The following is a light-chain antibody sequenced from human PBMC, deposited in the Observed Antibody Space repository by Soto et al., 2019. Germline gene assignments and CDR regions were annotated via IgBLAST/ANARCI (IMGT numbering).Light chain of an antibody. J-gene: IGKJ1*01. V-gene: IGKV1-5*03. CDR1: QSINNW. CDR2: KAS. CDR3: QHYDSYSAT. Sequence: DIQMTQSPSTVSASVGDRVTITCRASQSINNWLAWYQQKPGKAPKLLIYKASGLESGVPSRFSGSGSGTEFTLTISSLQPDDFATYYCQHYDSYSATFGQGTKVEVK.